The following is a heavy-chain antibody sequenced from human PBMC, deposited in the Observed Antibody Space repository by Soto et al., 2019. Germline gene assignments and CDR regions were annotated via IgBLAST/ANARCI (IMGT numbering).Heavy chain of an antibody. D-gene: IGHD5-18*01. V-gene: IGHV4-31*03. CDR2: IYYGGST. Sequence: SETLSLTCTVSGGSISSGGYYWSWIRQHPGKGLEWIGYIYYGGSTYYNPSLKSRVTISVDTSKNQFSLKLSSVTAADTAVYYCARVYTAMVPYYFDYWRQGTLVTVSS. CDR1: GGSISSGGYY. CDR3: ARVYTAMVPYYFDY. J-gene: IGHJ4*02.